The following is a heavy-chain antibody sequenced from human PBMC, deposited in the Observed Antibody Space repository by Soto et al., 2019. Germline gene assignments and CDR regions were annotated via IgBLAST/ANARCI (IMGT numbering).Heavy chain of an antibody. CDR2: IIPIFDRA. D-gene: IGHD5-18*01. V-gene: IGHV1-69*13. CDR1: GGTFSSYG. J-gene: IGHJ6*02. CDR3: ARDRDSALVPGDYHYFGMDV. Sequence: SVKVSCKASGGTFSSYGISWVRQAPGQGLEWMGGIIPIFDRANYAQKFQGRVTITAGESTSTTYMELSSLRSEDTAVYYCARDRDSALVPGDYHYFGMDVWGQGTTVTVSS.